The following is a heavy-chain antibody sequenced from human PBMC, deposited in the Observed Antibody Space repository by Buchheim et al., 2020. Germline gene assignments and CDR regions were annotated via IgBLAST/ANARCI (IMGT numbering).Heavy chain of an antibody. Sequence: QVQLVESGGGVVQPGRSLRLSCAASGFTFSSYAMHWVRQAPGKGLEWVAVISYDGSNKYYADSVKGRFTISRDNSKKPLYLQMNSLRAEDTAVYYCARDLYDFWSGYYLSSPDYWGQGTL. V-gene: IGHV3-30*04. D-gene: IGHD3-3*01. CDR2: ISYDGSNK. J-gene: IGHJ4*02. CDR1: GFTFSSYA. CDR3: ARDLYDFWSGYYLSSPDY.